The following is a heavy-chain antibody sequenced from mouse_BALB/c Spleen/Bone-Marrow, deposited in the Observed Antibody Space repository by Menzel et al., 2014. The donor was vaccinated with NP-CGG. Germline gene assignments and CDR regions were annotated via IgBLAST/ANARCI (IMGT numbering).Heavy chain of an antibody. CDR3: VREGRIYYFDY. V-gene: IGHV14-3*02. D-gene: IGHD1-1*01. Sequence: EVKLVESGAALVKPGASVKLSCTASGFNIKDTYMHWVKQRPEQGLEWIGRIDPANGNTKYAPKFQGKATITADTSSNAAYLHLSSLTSEDTAVYYCVREGRIYYFDYWGQGTTLTVSS. J-gene: IGHJ2*01. CDR2: IDPANGNT. CDR1: GFNIKDTY.